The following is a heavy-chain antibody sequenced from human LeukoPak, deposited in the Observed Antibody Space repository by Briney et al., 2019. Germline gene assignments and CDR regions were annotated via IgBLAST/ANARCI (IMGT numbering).Heavy chain of an antibody. CDR2: ISPHNGNT. CDR3: ARAWIAVAGPGTSDY. CDR1: GYTFISYG. Sequence: ASVKVSCKASGYTFISYGINWVRQAPGQGLEWMGWISPHNGNTNYAQKLQGRVTMTTDTSTSTAYMEVRSLRSDDTAAYYCARAWIAVAGPGTSDYWGQGTLVMVSS. J-gene: IGHJ4*02. D-gene: IGHD6-19*01. V-gene: IGHV1-18*01.